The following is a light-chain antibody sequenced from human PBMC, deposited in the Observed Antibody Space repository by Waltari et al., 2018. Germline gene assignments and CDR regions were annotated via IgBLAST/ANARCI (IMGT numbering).Light chain of an antibody. V-gene: IGKV4-1*01. J-gene: IGKJ1*01. CDR1: QSLFSSSTNKNY. CDR3: LQDHSGWT. Sequence: DIVMTQSPDSLPVSLGERATINCKSSQSLFSSSTNKNYLGWYQQKTGQPPTLILYWASTRESGVPDRFSGNGYGTDVTLTISSLQADDVAVDYCLQDHSGWTFGQGTKVEIK. CDR2: WAS.